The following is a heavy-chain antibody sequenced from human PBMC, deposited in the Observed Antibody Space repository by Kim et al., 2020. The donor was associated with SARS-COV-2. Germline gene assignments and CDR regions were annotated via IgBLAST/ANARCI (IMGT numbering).Heavy chain of an antibody. CDR2: IIPIFGTA. V-gene: IGHV1-69*13. D-gene: IGHD2-21*01. CDR3: ARHSLISSPILWWTYYFDY. J-gene: IGHJ4*02. Sequence: SVKVSCKASGGTFSSYAISWVRQAPGQGLEWMGGIIPIFGTANYAQKFQGRVTITADESTSTAYMELSSLRSEDTAVYYCARHSLISSPILWWTYYFDYWGQGTLVTVSS. CDR1: GGTFSSYA.